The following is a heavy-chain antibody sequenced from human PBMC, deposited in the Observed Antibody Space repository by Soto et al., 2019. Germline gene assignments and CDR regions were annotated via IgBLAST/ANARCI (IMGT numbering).Heavy chain of an antibody. CDR2: IWYDGSYQ. V-gene: IGHV3-33*01. Sequence: LRLSCKASGFTFSDFGMHWVRQAPGKGLEWVSAIWYDGSYQYYADPVRGRFTTSRDNSNNTLFLQMNSLRVEDTAVYYCARDRLITYGAKIAPDHWGQGALVTVSS. CDR3: ARDRLITYGAKIAPDH. D-gene: IGHD3-16*01. J-gene: IGHJ5*02. CDR1: GFTFSDFG.